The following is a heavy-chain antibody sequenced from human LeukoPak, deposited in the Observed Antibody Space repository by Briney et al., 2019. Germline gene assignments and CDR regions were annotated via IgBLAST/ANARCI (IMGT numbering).Heavy chain of an antibody. CDR2: IYYSGTT. J-gene: IGHJ5*02. D-gene: IGHD2-2*01. CDR1: GGSFTHYY. V-gene: IGHV4-59*01. Sequence: SETLSLTCTVSGGSFTHYYWSWIRQPPGKGLEWLGYIYYSGTTNYNPSLKSRVTISVDTSENQFSLKVNSVTAADTAVYYCVRSRSGTFGWFDPWGQGTLVTVSA. CDR3: VRSRSGTFGWFDP.